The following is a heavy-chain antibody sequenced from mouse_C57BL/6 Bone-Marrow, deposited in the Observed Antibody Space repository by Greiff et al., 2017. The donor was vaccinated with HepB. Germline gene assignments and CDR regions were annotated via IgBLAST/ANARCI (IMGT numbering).Heavy chain of an antibody. Sequence: QVQLQQSGAELARPGASVKLSCKASGYTFTSYGISWVKQRTGQGLEWIGEIYPRSGNTYYNEKFKGKATLTADKSSSTAYMELRRLTSGDSAVYFCARSLWLRRGHWYFDVWGTGTTVTVSS. CDR1: GYTFTSYG. CDR2: IYPRSGNT. D-gene: IGHD2-2*01. V-gene: IGHV1-81*01. J-gene: IGHJ1*03. CDR3: ARSLWLRRGHWYFDV.